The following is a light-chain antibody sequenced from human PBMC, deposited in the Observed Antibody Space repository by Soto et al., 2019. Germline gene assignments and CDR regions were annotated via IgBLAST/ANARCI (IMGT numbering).Light chain of an antibody. CDR2: AAS. J-gene: IGKJ1*01. CDR3: QQYETFSGT. V-gene: IGKV1D-16*01. Sequence: DIQMTQSPSSLSASVGDRVTITCRASQGIDRWLAWYQQKPGEAPKVLIYAASSLRSGVPSRFSGSGSGTKFTLTIASLQPDDFATYYCQQYETFSGTFGPGTKVDIK. CDR1: QGIDRW.